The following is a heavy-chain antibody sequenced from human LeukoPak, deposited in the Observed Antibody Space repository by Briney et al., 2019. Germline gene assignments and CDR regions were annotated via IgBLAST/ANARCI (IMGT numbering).Heavy chain of an antibody. Sequence: SQTLSLTCTVSGGSISSGGYYWSWIRQHPGKGLEWIGYIYYSGSTYYTPSLRGRVTISVDTSKNQFSLNLSSVTAADTAVYYCARGYSLDYWGQGTLVTVSS. V-gene: IGHV4-30-4*08. CDR1: GGSISSGGYY. CDR3: ARGYSLDY. J-gene: IGHJ4*02. CDR2: IYYSGST. D-gene: IGHD5-18*01.